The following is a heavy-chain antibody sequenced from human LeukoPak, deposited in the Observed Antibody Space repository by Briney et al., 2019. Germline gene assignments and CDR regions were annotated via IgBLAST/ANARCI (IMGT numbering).Heavy chain of an antibody. CDR1: GGSISGYH. J-gene: IGHJ3*01. CDR2: IDETWNT. CDR3: ARLDRPGGRTGDVFDV. Sequence: SETLSLTCTVSGGSISGYHWSWIRQSPGKGLEWIGYIDETWNTNYSPSLKSRVTMSLDMSKNQFSLEMNSVTAADTAMLYCARLDRPGGRTGDVFDVWGQGTMVTVSS. D-gene: IGHD3-22*01. V-gene: IGHV4-59*08.